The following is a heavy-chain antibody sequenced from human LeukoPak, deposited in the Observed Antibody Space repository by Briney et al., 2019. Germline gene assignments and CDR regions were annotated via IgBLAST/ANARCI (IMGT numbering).Heavy chain of an antibody. Sequence: PGGSLRLSCAASGFTVSSNYMSWVRQAPGKGLEWVSSISTSSSYIYYADSVKGRFTISRDNAKNSLYLQMNSLRAEDTAVYYCAELGITTIGGVWGKGTTVTISS. CDR3: AELGITTIGGV. CDR1: GFTVSSNY. D-gene: IGHD3-10*02. V-gene: IGHV3-21*01. CDR2: ISTSSSYI. J-gene: IGHJ6*04.